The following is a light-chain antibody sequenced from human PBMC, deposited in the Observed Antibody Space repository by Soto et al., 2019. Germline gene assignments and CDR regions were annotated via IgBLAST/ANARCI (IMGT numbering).Light chain of an antibody. CDR3: QKYNSAPQT. Sequence: ETVLTQSPGTLSLSPGETATLSCRASQSVGGSFLAWYQQRPGQAPRLLIYHTSYRATGIPDRFSGSGSGTDFTLTISSLQSEDVATYYCQKYNSAPQTFGQGTKVDIK. J-gene: IGKJ1*01. V-gene: IGKV3-20*01. CDR2: HTS. CDR1: QSVGGSF.